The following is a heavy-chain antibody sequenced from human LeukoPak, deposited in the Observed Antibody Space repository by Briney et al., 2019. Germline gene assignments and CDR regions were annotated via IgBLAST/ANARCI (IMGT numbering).Heavy chain of an antibody. D-gene: IGHD4-11*01. CDR2: IWSDGSDK. V-gene: IGHV3-33*06. CDR1: GFTFSHYG. J-gene: IGHJ1*01. Sequence: GSLRLSCAASGFTFSHYGMHWVRQTPGAGLEWVAVIWSDGSDKYYAKSVKGRFTISRDNSKNSLFLQMNSLRAEDTAVYYCAKDAQRGFDYSNSLQNWGQGILVSVSS. CDR3: AKDAQRGFDYSNSLQN.